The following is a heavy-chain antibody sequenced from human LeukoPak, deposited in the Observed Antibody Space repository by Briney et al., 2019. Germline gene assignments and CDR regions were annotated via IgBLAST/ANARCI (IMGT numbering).Heavy chain of an antibody. J-gene: IGHJ4*02. CDR2: ISGSGANT. D-gene: IGHD3-22*01. CDR3: AKDRITMIVVDGYYFDY. V-gene: IGHV3-23*01. Sequence: GGSLRLSCAASGFTFSSYPMSWVRQAPGKGLEWVSSISGSGANTYYADSVKGRFTISRDNSKNTLYLQMNSLRAEDTAVYYCAKDRITMIVVDGYYFDYWGQGTLVTVSS. CDR1: GFTFSSYP.